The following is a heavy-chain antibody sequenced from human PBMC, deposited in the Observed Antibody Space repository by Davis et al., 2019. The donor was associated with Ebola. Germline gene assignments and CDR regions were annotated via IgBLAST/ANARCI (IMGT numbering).Heavy chain of an antibody. CDR2: ISSSSSYT. CDR1: GFTFSDYY. J-gene: IGHJ4*02. D-gene: IGHD6-19*01. Sequence: PGGSLRLSCAASGFTFSDYYMSWIRQAPGKGLEWVSYISSSSSYTNYADSVKGRFTISRDNAKNSLYLQMNSLRAEDTAVYYCARIVSSGWFYYFDYWGQGTLVTVSS. CDR3: ARIVSSGWFYYFDY. V-gene: IGHV3-11*06.